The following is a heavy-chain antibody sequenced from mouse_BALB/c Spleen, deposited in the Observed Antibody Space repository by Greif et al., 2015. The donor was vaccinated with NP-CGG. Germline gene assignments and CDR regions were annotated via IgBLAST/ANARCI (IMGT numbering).Heavy chain of an antibody. J-gene: IGHJ2*01. V-gene: IGHV1-4*01. CDR1: VYTFTSYW. CDR2: INPSTGYT. Sequence: QVQLQQSVAALEKPGASVQMSCKASVYTFTSYWMHWEPQRPGQGLAWIGSINPSTGYTEYNQKFTDKSTLTADKSSSTAYMQLSSLTSDDSAVYYCARRDVNYYFDYWGQGTTLTVSS. CDR3: ARRDVNYYFDY. D-gene: IGHD2-1*01.